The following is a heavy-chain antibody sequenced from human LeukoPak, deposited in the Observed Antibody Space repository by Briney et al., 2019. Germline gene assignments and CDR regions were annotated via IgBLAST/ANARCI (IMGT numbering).Heavy chain of an antibody. D-gene: IGHD2-21*01. CDR1: GFTFRTYW. Sequence: GGSLRLSCAVSGFTFRTYWMHWVRHVPGEGLVWVSRINEDGSITNYADSVKGRFTISKDISENTLYLQMSSLRAEDTAVYYCATGGDYYYSHWGQGTLVTVSS. CDR2: INEDGSIT. V-gene: IGHV3-74*01. J-gene: IGHJ4*02. CDR3: ATGGDYYYSH.